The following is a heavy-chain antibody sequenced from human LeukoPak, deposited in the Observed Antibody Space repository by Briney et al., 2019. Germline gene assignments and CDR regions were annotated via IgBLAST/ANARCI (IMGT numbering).Heavy chain of an antibody. CDR3: ARDGAGSFDI. Sequence: ASVKVSCKASGYTFTNYYMHWVRQAPGHGLEWMGVINPSGGSTTYAQKFQGRVIMTRDASTTTVHVELSSLGSEDTAVYYCARDGAGSFDIWGQGTMVTVSS. CDR1: GYTFTNYY. V-gene: IGHV1-46*01. CDR2: INPSGGST. J-gene: IGHJ3*02. D-gene: IGHD3-16*01.